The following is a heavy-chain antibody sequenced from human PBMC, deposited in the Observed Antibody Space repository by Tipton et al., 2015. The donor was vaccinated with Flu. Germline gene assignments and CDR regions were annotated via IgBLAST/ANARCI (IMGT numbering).Heavy chain of an antibody. D-gene: IGHD1-26*01. CDR3: VRDIKYVGSFYYFDY. V-gene: IGHV3-11*01. J-gene: IGHJ4*02. CDR1: GFILGDYQ. Sequence: SLRLSCAASGFILGDYQMSWIRQPPGVGLEWLSYISNSGETTHYADSVKGRFTISRDNAKNSLYLQMNSLRVEDTAVYFCVRDIKYVGSFYYFDYWGQGSLVTVSS. CDR2: ISNSGETT.